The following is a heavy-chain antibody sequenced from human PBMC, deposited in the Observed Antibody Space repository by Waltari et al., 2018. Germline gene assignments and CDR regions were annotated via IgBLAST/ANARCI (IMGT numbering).Heavy chain of an antibody. CDR2: IYYTGTT. V-gene: IGHV4-59*08. D-gene: IGHD3-16*01. CDR1: GGSITSYY. CDR3: ARHEGGGLNAL. J-gene: IGHJ4*02. Sequence: QVQLQESGPGLVKPSETLSLTCTVSGGSITSYYWSWFRPPPGKGLEWIGYIYYTGTTNYSPSLKSRVTRAVDTSKDQFSLKVTSVTAADTAMYYCARHEGGGLNALWGQGTLVTVSS.